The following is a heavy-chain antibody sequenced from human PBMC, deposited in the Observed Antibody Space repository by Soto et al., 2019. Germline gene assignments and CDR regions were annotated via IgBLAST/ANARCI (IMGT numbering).Heavy chain of an antibody. CDR2: TSYDGSDQ. J-gene: IGHJ4*02. V-gene: IGHV3-30*14. CDR3: ARDIYHDASGYFDS. CDR1: GFRFSGFA. D-gene: IGHD3-22*01. Sequence: PGGSLNLGCATSGFRFSGFAMRWVRQAPSRGLDWLALTSYDGSDQYNAKTVNSRFTISRDNPKKTLYLHMNGLSAEDTAVYFCARDIYHDASGYFDSWSQGT.